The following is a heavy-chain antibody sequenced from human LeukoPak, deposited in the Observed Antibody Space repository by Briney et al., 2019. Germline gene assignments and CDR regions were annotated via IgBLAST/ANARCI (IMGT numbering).Heavy chain of an antibody. V-gene: IGHV3-33*06. D-gene: IGHD6-13*01. J-gene: IGHJ4*02. CDR2: IWYDGSNK. CDR1: GFTFSSYG. Sequence: GGPLRLSCAASGFTFSSYGMHWVRQAPGKGLEWVAVIWYDGSNKYYADSVKGRFTISRDNSKNTLYLQMNSLRAEDTAVYYCAKDRDRVAAAGLFDYWGQGTLVTVSS. CDR3: AKDRDRVAAAGLFDY.